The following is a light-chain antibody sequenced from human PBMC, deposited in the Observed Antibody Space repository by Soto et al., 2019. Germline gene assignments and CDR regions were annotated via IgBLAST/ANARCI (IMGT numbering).Light chain of an antibody. J-gene: IGLJ3*02. CDR2: SND. CDR1: SSNIGRNP. Sequence: QSVLTQPPSASATPGQRVTLSCSGSSSNIGRNPVNWYQLVPGTAPKLLIYSNDRRPSGVPDRFSGSKSGTSASLAISGLQSEDEADYYCAVWEDGLSGWVFGGGTKLTVL. V-gene: IGLV1-44*01. CDR3: AVWEDGLSGWV.